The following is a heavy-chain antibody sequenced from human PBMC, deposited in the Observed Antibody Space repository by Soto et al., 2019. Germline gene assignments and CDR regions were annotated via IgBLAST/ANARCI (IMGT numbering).Heavy chain of an antibody. CDR1: GDSVTSHY. CDR2: MLYTGCS. V-gene: IGHV4-59*02. D-gene: IGHD2-8*01. Sequence: SETLSLTCSFSGDSVTSHYLTWIRQSPEKGLEWIGYMLYTGCSYYNPSLKSRLTISVDTSKNQFSLRLSSVTAADTAVYYCAREIMPLTNDWYFDLWGRGTLVTVSS. CDR3: AREIMPLTNDWYFDL. J-gene: IGHJ2*01.